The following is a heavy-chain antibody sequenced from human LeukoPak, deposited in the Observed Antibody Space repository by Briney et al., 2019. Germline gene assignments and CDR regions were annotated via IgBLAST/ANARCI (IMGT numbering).Heavy chain of an antibody. CDR2: SDPEDGET. Sequence: ASVKVSWKVSGYTLTELSMLWVLHAPGKGIEWMGGSDPEDGETIYAQKFQGRVTMTEDTSTDTAYMELSSLRSEDTAVYYCATNIAVASFNYWGQGTLVTVSS. CDR1: GYTLTELS. J-gene: IGHJ4*02. D-gene: IGHD6-19*01. V-gene: IGHV1-24*01. CDR3: ATNIAVASFNY.